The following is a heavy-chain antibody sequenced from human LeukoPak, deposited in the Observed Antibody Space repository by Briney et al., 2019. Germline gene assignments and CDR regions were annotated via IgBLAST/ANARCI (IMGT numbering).Heavy chain of an antibody. CDR2: INISDGSR. Sequence: GASVNISCKASAYTFTNYYMHWVRQPPGQGLGLMGIINISDGSRSYAQKFQGRVTMTRDTSKSTVYMELSSLRYEDTAAYYCVRAYNREAVTGPTNAPFDYWGQGTLVPVSS. D-gene: IGHD6-19*01. J-gene: IGHJ4*02. V-gene: IGHV1-46*01. CDR1: AYTFTNYY. CDR3: VRAYNREAVTGPTNAPFDY.